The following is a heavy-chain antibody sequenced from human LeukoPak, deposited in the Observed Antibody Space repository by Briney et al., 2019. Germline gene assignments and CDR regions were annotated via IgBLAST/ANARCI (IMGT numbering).Heavy chain of an antibody. CDR2: IYHSGST. D-gene: IGHD2-21*01. J-gene: IGHJ4*02. CDR3: ARDGSAYYGEDY. CDR1: GGSISSGYY. V-gene: IGHV4-38-2*02. Sequence: PSETLSLTCTVSGGSISSGYYWGWIRQPPGKGLEWIGSIYHSGSTYYNPSLKSRVAISVDTSKNQFSLKLSSVTAADTAVYYCARDGSAYYGEDYWGQGTLVTVSS.